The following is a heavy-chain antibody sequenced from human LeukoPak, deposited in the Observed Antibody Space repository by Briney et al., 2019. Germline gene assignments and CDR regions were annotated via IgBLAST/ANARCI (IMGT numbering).Heavy chain of an antibody. CDR3: ARSYYYGSGGYYPFDY. V-gene: IGHV3-33*01. D-gene: IGHD3-10*01. J-gene: IGHJ4*02. CDR2: IWYDGSNK. Sequence: GGSLRLSCAASGLTFSRYGMHWVRQAPGKGLEWVAVIWYDGSNKYYADSVKGRFTISRDNSKNTLYLQMNSLRAEDTAVYYCARSYYYGSGGYYPFDYWGQGTLVTVSS. CDR1: GLTFSRYG.